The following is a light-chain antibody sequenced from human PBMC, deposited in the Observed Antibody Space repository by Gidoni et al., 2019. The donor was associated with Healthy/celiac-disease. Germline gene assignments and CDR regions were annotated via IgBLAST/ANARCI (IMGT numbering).Light chain of an antibody. CDR1: QDISNY. Sequence: DIQMTQSPSSLSASVGDRVTITCQASQDISNYLNWYQQKPGKAPKLLIYDASNLETGVPSRFSGSGSGTDFTLTISSLQPEDIATYYCQQYDNLPATFXPXTKVDIK. CDR3: QQYDNLPAT. CDR2: DAS. J-gene: IGKJ3*01. V-gene: IGKV1-33*01.